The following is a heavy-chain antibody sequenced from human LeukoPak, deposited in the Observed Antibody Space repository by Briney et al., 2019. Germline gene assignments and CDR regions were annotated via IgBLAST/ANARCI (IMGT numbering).Heavy chain of an antibody. V-gene: IGHV4-59*01. D-gene: IGHD4-17*01. Sequence: PSETLSLTCTVSGGSISSYYWSWIRQPPGKGLEWIGYIYYSGSTNYNPSFKSRVTISVDTSKNQFSLKLSSVTAADTAVYYCAREGIPTGDFDYWGQGTLVTVSS. CDR3: AREGIPTGDFDY. CDR1: GGSISSYY. J-gene: IGHJ4*02. CDR2: IYYSGST.